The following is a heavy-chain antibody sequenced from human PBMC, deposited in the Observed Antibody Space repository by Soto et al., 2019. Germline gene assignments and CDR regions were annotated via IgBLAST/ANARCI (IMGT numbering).Heavy chain of an antibody. CDR3: ARGVRGSDWYYFDY. CDR2: ISSSSSTI. V-gene: IGHV3-48*01. J-gene: IGHJ4*02. Sequence: EVQLVESGGGLVQPGGSLRLSCAASGFTLSSYSMNWVRQAPGKGLEWVSYISSSSSTIYYADSVKGRFTISRDNAKNSLYLQMISLRAEDTAVYSCARGVRGSDWYYFDYWGQGTLVTVSS. CDR1: GFTLSSYS. D-gene: IGHD6-19*01.